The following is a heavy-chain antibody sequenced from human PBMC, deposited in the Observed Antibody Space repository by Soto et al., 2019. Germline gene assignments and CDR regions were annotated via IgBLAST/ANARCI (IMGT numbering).Heavy chain of an antibody. CDR1: GGSIGSGDYY. V-gene: IGHV4-30-4*01. CDR3: ARRYGSCFAY. CDR2: IYYSGST. D-gene: IGHD4-17*01. J-gene: IGHJ4*02. Sequence: SETLSLTCTVSGGSIGSGDYYWSWIRQPPGKGLEWIGYIYYSGSTYYNPSLKSRVTISVDTSKNQFSLKLSSVTAADTAAYYCARRYGSCFAYWGQGTLVTVSS.